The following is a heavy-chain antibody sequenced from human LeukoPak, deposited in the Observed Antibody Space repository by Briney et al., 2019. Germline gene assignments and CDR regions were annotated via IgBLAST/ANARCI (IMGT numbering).Heavy chain of an antibody. D-gene: IGHD3-16*01. V-gene: IGHV3-23*01. CDR3: AKSLRGTRSYYDYYRDV. CDR2: MSTNGVAT. Sequence: GGSLRLSCAASGFTFSSYAMSWVRQAPRKGLEWVSTMSTNGVATYYADSVKGRFTISRDNSKNTLYLQMNSLRADDTAVYYCAKSLRGTRSYYDYYRDVWRKGTPVTVSS. J-gene: IGHJ6*03. CDR1: GFTFSSYA.